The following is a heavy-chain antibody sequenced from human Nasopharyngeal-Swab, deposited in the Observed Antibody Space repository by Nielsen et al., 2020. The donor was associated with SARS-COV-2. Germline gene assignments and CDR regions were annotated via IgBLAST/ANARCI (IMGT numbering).Heavy chain of an antibody. J-gene: IGHJ4*02. CDR1: GFTFSIFF. Sequence: GESLKISCAASGFTFSIFFMHLVRHAPGKGPEWVAFIAHDASNEYYGDSVKGRFSISRDSSKNTLYLQMDSLRGEDTAVYYCARDAPAHYGAFYWGRGTLVTVSS. D-gene: IGHD4-17*01. V-gene: IGHV3-30*03. CDR2: IAHDASNE. CDR3: ARDAPAHYGAFY.